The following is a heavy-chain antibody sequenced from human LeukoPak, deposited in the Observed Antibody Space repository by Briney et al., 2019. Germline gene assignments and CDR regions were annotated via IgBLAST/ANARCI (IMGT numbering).Heavy chain of an antibody. CDR2: IYYSGST. V-gene: IGHV4-31*03. Sequence: SETLSLTCTVSGGSISSGGYYWSWIRQHPGKGLEWIGYIYYSGSTYYNPSLKSRVTISVDTSKNQFSLKLSSVTAADTAVYYCARLYGDYVGGRLLTYSDYWGQGTLVTVSS. CDR3: ARLYGDYVGGRLLTYSDY. J-gene: IGHJ4*02. CDR1: GGSISSGGYY. D-gene: IGHD4-17*01.